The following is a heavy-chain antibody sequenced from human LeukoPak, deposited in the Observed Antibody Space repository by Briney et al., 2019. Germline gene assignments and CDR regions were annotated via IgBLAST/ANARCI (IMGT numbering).Heavy chain of an antibody. CDR1: GFTFDNYA. CDR2: ISGGGDYT. V-gene: IGHV3-23*02. CDR3: AKEGALVGATHFHY. Sequence: PGGSLRLSCAASGFTFDNYAMSWVRQAPGKGLEWVSAISGGGDYTFYGDSVTGRFTISRDNSKNTLYLQMNSLRAEDTAVYFWAKEGALVGATHFHYLGQGTLVTVSS. D-gene: IGHD1-26*01. J-gene: IGHJ4*02.